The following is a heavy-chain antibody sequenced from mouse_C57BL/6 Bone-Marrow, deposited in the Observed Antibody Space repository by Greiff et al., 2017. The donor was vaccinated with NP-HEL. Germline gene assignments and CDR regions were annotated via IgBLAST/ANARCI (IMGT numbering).Heavy chain of an antibody. V-gene: IGHV1-81*01. CDR3: SRSEGYYVLWYFDV. Sequence: QVQLQQSGAELARPGASVKLSCKASGYTFTSYGISWVKQRTGQGLEWIGEIYPRSGNTYYNEKFKGKATLTADKSSSTAYMELRSLTSEDSAVYFCSRSEGYYVLWYFDVWGTGTTVTVSS. J-gene: IGHJ1*03. D-gene: IGHD2-3*01. CDR2: IYPRSGNT. CDR1: GYTFTSYG.